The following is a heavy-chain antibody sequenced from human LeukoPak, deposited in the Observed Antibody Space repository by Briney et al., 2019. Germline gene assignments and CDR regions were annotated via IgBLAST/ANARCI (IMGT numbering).Heavy chain of an antibody. V-gene: IGHV4-39*01. CDR3: ARRRRKLMVPGTWFDP. D-gene: IGHD3-10*01. CDR2: IYYSGST. Sequence: PSETLSLTCTVSGVSVSSSSYYWGWIRQPPGKGLEWIGNIYYSGSTYYNPSLKSRVTISVDTSKNQFSLKLSSVTAADTAVYYCARRRRKLMVPGTWFDPWGQGTLVTVSS. J-gene: IGHJ5*02. CDR1: GVSVSSSSYY.